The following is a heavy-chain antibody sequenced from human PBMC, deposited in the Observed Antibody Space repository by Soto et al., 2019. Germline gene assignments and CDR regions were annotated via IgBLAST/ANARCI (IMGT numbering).Heavy chain of an antibody. Sequence: GESLRLSCKGSGYSFTSYGIGWVRQMPGKGLERMGIIYPGDSDTRYSPSFQGQVTISADKSIITAYLQWSSLKASDTAMYYCASGGYYYDSSGHTPSGYFPHWGQGTLVTVSS. J-gene: IGHJ1*01. V-gene: IGHV5-51*01. D-gene: IGHD3-22*01. CDR1: GYSFTSYG. CDR2: IYPGDSDT. CDR3: ASGGYYYDSSGHTPSGYFPH.